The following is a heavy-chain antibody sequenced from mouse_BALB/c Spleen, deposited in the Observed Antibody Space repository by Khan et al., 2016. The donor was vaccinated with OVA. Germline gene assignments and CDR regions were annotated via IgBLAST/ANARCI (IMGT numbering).Heavy chain of an antibody. D-gene: IGHD1-1*01. J-gene: IGHJ3*01. CDR2: IYPFNDDT. CDR3: SPVGAYCMSFDY. V-gene: IGHV1S136*01. CDR1: GYTFTSYV. Sequence: VQLKESGPELVKPGASVKLSCKASGYTFTSYVMHWVKQKPGLGLEWIGYIYPFNDDTKYNEKFKDKATLTSDKSSSTAYMELSSLTSADSAVDYFSPVGAYCMSFDYWGQGTLVTVSA.